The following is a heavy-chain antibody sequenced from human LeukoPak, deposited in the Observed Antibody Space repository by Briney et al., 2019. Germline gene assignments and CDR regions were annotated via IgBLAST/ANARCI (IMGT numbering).Heavy chain of an antibody. V-gene: IGHV3-30*02. Sequence: GGSLRLSCAASGFTFSSYGMHWVRQAPGKGLEWVAFIRYDGSNKYYADSVKGRFTISRDNSKNTLYLQMNSLRAKDTAVYYCARDTPPPVLEWLFYLDYWGQGTLVTVSS. CDR2: IRYDGSNK. D-gene: IGHD3-3*01. CDR1: GFTFSSYG. CDR3: ARDTPPPVLEWLFYLDY. J-gene: IGHJ4*02.